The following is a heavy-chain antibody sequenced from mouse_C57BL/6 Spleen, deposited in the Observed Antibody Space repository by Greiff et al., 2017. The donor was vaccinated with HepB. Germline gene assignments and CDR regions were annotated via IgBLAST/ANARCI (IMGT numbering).Heavy chain of an antibody. Sequence: EVQLQESGPGMVKPSQSLSLTCTVTGYSITSGYDWHWIRHFPGNKLEWMGYISYSGSTNYNPSLKSRISITHDTSKNHFFLKLNSVTTEDTATYYCARRRASTVGYFDVWGTGTTVTVSS. CDR2: ISYSGST. V-gene: IGHV3-1*01. CDR1: GYSITSGYD. D-gene: IGHD1-1*01. J-gene: IGHJ1*03. CDR3: ARRRASTVGYFDV.